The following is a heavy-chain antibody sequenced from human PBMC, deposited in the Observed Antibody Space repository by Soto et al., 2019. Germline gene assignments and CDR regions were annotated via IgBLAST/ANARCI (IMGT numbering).Heavy chain of an antibody. Sequence: ASVKVSCKASGGTFSSYTISWVRQAPGQGLEWMGRIIPILGIANYAQKFQGRVTITADKSTSTAYMELSSLRSEDTAVYYCASGVGYSDAEKDYYYYYKDVWGKGTTVTVSS. CDR3: ASGVGYSDAEKDYYYYYKDV. CDR1: GGTFSSYT. D-gene: IGHD5-12*01. CDR2: IIPILGIA. J-gene: IGHJ6*03. V-gene: IGHV1-69*02.